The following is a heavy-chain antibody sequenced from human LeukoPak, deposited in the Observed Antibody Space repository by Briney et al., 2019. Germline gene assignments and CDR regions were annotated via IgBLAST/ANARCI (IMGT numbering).Heavy chain of an antibody. V-gene: IGHV3-48*04. Sequence: GGSLRLSCTVSGFTVSSNSMSWVRQAPGKGLEWVSYISSSGSTIYYADSVKGRFTISRDNAKNTLYLQMNSLRAEDTAVYYCAKDMVRGVIITKIGGFDYWGQGTLVTVSS. CDR2: ISSSGSTI. J-gene: IGHJ4*02. CDR1: GFTVSSNS. CDR3: AKDMVRGVIITKIGGFDY. D-gene: IGHD3-10*01.